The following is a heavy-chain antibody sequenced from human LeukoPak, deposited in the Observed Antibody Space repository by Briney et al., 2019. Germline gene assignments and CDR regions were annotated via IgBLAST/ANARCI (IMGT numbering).Heavy chain of an antibody. CDR2: INPNSGGT. D-gene: IGHD4-17*01. CDR3: ARSTVTQYYFDY. V-gene: IGHV1-2*04. J-gene: IGHJ4*02. Sequence: ASVKVSCKASGYTFTGYYMHWVRQAPGQGLEWMGWINPNSGGTNYAQKFQGWVTMTRDTSISTAYMELSRLRSDDTGVYYCARSTVTQYYFDYWGQGTLVTVSS. CDR1: GYTFTGYY.